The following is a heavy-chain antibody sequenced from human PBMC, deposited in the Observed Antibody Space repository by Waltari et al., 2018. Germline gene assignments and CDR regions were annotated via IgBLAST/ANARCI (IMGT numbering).Heavy chain of an antibody. CDR1: GFTFSSHS. Sequence: EVQLVESGGGLVQPGGSLRRSCAASGFTFSSHSMNWVRQAPGKGLEWVSYISSSSSTIYYADSVKGRFTISRDNAKNSLYLQMNSLRAEDTAVYYCATDDRSSNPPNYWGQGTLVTVSS. CDR2: ISSSSSTI. J-gene: IGHJ4*02. D-gene: IGHD1-1*01. CDR3: ATDDRSSNPPNY. V-gene: IGHV3-48*04.